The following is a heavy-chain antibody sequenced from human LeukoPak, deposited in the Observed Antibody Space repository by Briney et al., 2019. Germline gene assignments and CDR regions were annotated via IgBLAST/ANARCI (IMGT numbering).Heavy chain of an antibody. CDR1: GLTFSGSA. Sequence: GGSLRLSCAASGLTFSGSAMSWVRQAPGKGLEWVSLISGSGNSTYYADSVKGRFTISRDNSKNTLYLQMNSLRAEDTAVYYCAKDFPAVAMNYYFDYWGQGTLVTVSS. V-gene: IGHV3-23*01. CDR2: ISGSGNST. CDR3: AKDFPAVAMNYYFDY. J-gene: IGHJ4*02. D-gene: IGHD6-19*01.